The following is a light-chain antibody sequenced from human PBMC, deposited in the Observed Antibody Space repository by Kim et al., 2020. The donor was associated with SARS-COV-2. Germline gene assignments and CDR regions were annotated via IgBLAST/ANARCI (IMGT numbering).Light chain of an antibody. CDR3: FSRDTDGPHNYV. CDR2: AKT. J-gene: IGLJ1*01. CDR1: RLRSYY. V-gene: IGLV3-19*01. Sequence: LGQTVRITCQGDRLRSYYASWYQQKPGQAPLLVIYAKTNRPSGIPDRFSGSSSGNTASLTITGAQAEDEADYYCFSRDTDGPHNYVFGTGTKVTVL.